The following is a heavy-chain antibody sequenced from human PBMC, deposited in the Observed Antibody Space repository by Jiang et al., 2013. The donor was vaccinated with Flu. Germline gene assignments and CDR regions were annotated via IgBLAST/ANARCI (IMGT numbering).Heavy chain of an antibody. J-gene: IGHJ4*02. CDR2: ILPHDSDT. Sequence: GSGYTFTNYWIAWVRQMPGKGLEWMGIILPHDSDTRYSPSFQGQVTISADKSISTAYLQWSSLKASDTAMYYCARLYGDFAYWGQGTLVTVAS. V-gene: IGHV5-51*01. CDR1: GYTFTNYW. D-gene: IGHD4-17*01. CDR3: ARLYGDFAY.